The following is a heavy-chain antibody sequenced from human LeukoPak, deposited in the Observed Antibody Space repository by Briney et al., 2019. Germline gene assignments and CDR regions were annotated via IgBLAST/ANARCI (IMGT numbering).Heavy chain of an antibody. V-gene: IGHV3-23*01. CDR2: ISGSGGST. CDR1: GFTFSSYA. CDR3: AKAPYGSGSLYYFDY. Sequence: PGGSLRLSCAASGFTFSSYAMSWVRQVPGEGLEWVSAISGSGGSTYYADSVKGRFTISRDNSKTTLYLQMDSLRAEDTAVYYCAKAPYGSGSLYYFDYWGQGTLVTVSS. D-gene: IGHD3-10*01. J-gene: IGHJ4*02.